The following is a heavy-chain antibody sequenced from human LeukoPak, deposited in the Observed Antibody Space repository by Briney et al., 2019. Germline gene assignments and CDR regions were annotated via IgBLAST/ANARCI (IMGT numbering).Heavy chain of an antibody. Sequence: GGSLRLSCAASGFTFSSYGMHWVRQAPGKGLEWVAVISYDESNKWYADSVKGRFTTSRDNSQNTLSLQMNSLRAEDTAVYYCAKAGSRDGYNHFDYWGQGTLVTVSS. V-gene: IGHV3-30*18. CDR1: GFTFSSYG. CDR3: AKAGSRDGYNHFDY. D-gene: IGHD5-24*01. J-gene: IGHJ4*02. CDR2: ISYDESNK.